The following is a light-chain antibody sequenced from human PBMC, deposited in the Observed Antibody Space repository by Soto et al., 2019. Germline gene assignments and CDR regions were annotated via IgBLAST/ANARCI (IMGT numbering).Light chain of an antibody. CDR2: DTS. CDR1: QSVSIH. V-gene: IGKV3-15*01. J-gene: IGKJ5*01. CDR3: QQYSNWPPIT. Sequence: ETVMTQSPGTLSVSLGERATLSCRASQSVSIHLAWYQQKPGQAPRLLIYDTSTRATGIPARFSGSGSGTEFTLTISSLQSEDFAVYYCQQYSNWPPITCGQGKRLEIK.